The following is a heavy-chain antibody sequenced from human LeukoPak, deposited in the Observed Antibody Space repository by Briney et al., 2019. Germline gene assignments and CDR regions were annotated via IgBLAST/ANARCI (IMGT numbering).Heavy chain of an antibody. Sequence: SETLSLTCTVSGGSISSGSYYWGWIRQPPGKGLEWIGTMYYSGSTYYNPSLKSRVTISVDTSKNQFSLKLSSVTAADTAVYYCARDYASGYYYYMDVWGKGTTVTVSS. V-gene: IGHV4-39*07. J-gene: IGHJ6*03. D-gene: IGHD1-26*01. CDR1: GGSISSGSYY. CDR2: MYYSGST. CDR3: ARDYASGYYYYMDV.